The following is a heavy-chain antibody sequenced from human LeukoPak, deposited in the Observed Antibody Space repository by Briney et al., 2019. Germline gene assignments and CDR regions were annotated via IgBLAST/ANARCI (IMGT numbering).Heavy chain of an antibody. V-gene: IGHV1-46*01. CDR1: GYTFTSYY. Sequence: ASVKVSCKASGYTFTSYYMHWVRQAPGQGLEWMGIINPSGGSTSYAQKFQGRVTMTRDMSTSTVYMELSSLRSEDTAVYYCARVPYSSSRRGPYYYYYMDVWGKGTTVTVSS. CDR2: INPSGGST. J-gene: IGHJ6*03. CDR3: ARVPYSSSRRGPYYYYYMDV. D-gene: IGHD6-13*01.